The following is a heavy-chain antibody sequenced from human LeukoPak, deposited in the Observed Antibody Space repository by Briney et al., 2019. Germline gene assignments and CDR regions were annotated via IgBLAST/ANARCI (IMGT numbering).Heavy chain of an antibody. CDR2: INQDGSEK. CDR3: ARDGGVSGYDLLDY. CDR1: GFTFHDYA. V-gene: IGHV3-7*01. D-gene: IGHD5-12*01. J-gene: IGHJ4*02. Sequence: GGSLRLSCAASGFTFHDYAMHWVRQTPGKGLEWVANINQDGSEKYFVDSVKGRFTISRDNAKNSVFLQMNSLTVEDTAVYYCARDGGVSGYDLLDYWGQGTLVTVSS.